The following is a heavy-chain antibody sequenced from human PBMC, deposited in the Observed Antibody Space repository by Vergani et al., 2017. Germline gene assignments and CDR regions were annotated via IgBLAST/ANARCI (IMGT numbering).Heavy chain of an antibody. CDR2: TYYRSKWYN. V-gene: IGHV6-1*01. Sequence: QVQLQQSGPGLVKPSQTLSLTCAISGDSVSSNSAAWNWIRQSPSRGLEWLGRTYYRSKWYNDYAVSVKSRITINPDTFKNQFSLQLNSVTPEDTAVYYCARGPHPYCSSTSCYLNWFDPWGQGTLVTVSS. CDR3: ARGPHPYCSSTSCYLNWFDP. CDR1: GDSVSSNSAA. J-gene: IGHJ5*02. D-gene: IGHD2-2*01.